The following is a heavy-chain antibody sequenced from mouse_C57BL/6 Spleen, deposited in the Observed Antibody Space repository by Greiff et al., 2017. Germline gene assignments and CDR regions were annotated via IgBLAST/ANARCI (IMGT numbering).Heavy chain of an antibody. CDR1: GYSFTDYN. CDR2: INPNYGTT. V-gene: IGHV1-39*01. Sequence: LVEPGASVKISCKASGYSFTDYNMNWVKQSNGKSLEWIGVINPNYGTTSYNQKFKCKATLTVDQSSSTAYMQLNSLTSEDSAVYYCARWRNWDRAMDYWGQGTSVTVSS. D-gene: IGHD4-1*01. J-gene: IGHJ4*01. CDR3: ARWRNWDRAMDY.